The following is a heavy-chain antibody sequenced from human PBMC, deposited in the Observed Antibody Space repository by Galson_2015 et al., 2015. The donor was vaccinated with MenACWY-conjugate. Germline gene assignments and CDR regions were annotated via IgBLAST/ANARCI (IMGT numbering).Heavy chain of an antibody. CDR3: ARSSAQDYYAMDV. Sequence: SLRPSCAASGFTFSNYAMSWVRQAPGKGLEWVSTITGSGDITYYADSVKGRFTISRVNSKNTLSLQMKSLRAEDTAVYYCARSSAQDYYAMDVWGQRTTVTVSS. CDR1: GFTFSNYA. J-gene: IGHJ6*02. V-gene: IGHV3-23*01. D-gene: IGHD2-15*01. CDR2: ITGSGDIT.